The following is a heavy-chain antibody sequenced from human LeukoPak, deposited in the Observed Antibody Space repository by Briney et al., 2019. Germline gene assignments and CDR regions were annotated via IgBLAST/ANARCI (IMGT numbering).Heavy chain of an antibody. CDR2: IWYDGSKK. CDR3: ARVANITTFGMDV. J-gene: IGHJ6*02. D-gene: IGHD3-9*01. CDR1: GFTFSSFG. V-gene: IGHV3-33*01. Sequence: PGRSLRLSCAASGFTFSSFGMHWVRQAPGKGLGWVAVIWYDGSKKYYADSVKGRFTISRDNSKNTLYLQMSSLRGEDTSVYYCARVANITTFGMDVWGQGTTVTVSS.